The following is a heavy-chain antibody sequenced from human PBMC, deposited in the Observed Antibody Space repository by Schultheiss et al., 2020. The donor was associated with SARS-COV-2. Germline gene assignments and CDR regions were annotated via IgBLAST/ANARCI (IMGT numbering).Heavy chain of an antibody. CDR3: AREVGYSSSPVFDY. Sequence: SETLSLTCAVYGGSFSSYYWSWIRQPAGKGLEWIGRIYTSGSTNYNPSLKSRVTMSVDTSKNQFSLKLSSVTAADTAVYYCAREVGYSSSPVFDYWGQGTRVTVSS. CDR2: IYTSGST. J-gene: IGHJ4*02. D-gene: IGHD6-6*01. CDR1: GGSFSSYY. V-gene: IGHV4-4*07.